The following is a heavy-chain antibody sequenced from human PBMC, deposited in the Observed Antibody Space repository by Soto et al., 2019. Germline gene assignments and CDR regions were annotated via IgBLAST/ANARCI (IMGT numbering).Heavy chain of an antibody. J-gene: IGHJ3*02. Sequence: QVQLQESGPGLVKPSETLSLTCTVSGGSISSYYWSWIRQPPGKGLEWIGYIYYSGSTNYNPSLXSXVXIXXDTPKNQCSLKLSSVTAADTAVYYCARVWGGAFDIWGQGTMVTVSS. CDR3: ARVWGGAFDI. CDR1: GGSISSYY. D-gene: IGHD3-10*01. V-gene: IGHV4-59*01. CDR2: IYYSGST.